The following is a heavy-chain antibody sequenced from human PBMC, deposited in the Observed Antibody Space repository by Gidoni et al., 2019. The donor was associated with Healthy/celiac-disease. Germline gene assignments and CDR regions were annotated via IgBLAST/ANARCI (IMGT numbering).Heavy chain of an antibody. V-gene: IGHV1-2*02. CDR3: ARSAYYYDSSGYYGFDY. CDR2: IYPNSGGT. CDR1: GTTAPGAR. Sequence: HVEVAPHGSGINNHGAPSEVASTAPGTTAPGARMHWGRQSPGQGLEWMGWIYPNSGGTNYAQKFQGRVTMTRDTSISTAYMELSRLRSDDTAVYYCARSAYYYDSSGYYGFDYWGQGALVTVSS. D-gene: IGHD3-22*01. J-gene: IGHJ4*02.